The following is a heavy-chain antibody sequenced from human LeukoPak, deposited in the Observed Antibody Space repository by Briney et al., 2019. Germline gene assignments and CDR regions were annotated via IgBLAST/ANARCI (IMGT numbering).Heavy chain of an antibody. J-gene: IGHJ5*02. Sequence: PSETLSLTCAVYGGSFSGYYWSWIRHPPGKGLEWIGEINHSGSTNYNPSLKSRVTISVDTSKNQFSLKLSSVTAADTAVYYCARGRYDFWSGYYRVSWFDPWGQGTLVTVSS. CDR1: GGSFSGYY. V-gene: IGHV4-34*01. CDR3: ARGRYDFWSGYYRVSWFDP. CDR2: INHSGST. D-gene: IGHD3-3*01.